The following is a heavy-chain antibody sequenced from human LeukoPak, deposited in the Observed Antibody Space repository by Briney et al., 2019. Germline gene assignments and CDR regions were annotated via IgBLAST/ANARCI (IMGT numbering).Heavy chain of an antibody. CDR2: IYYSGST. Sequence: SETLSLTCTVSGGSVSSGSYYWCWIRQPPGKGLEWIGYIYYSGSTNYNPSLKSRVTISVDTSKNQFSLKLSSVTAADTAVYYCARDHCSGGSCYWFDPWGQGTLVTVSS. V-gene: IGHV4-61*01. CDR3: ARDHCSGGSCYWFDP. D-gene: IGHD2-15*01. J-gene: IGHJ5*02. CDR1: GGSVSSGSYY.